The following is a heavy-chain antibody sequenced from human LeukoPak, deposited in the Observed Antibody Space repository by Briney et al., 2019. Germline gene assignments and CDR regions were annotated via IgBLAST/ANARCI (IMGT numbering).Heavy chain of an antibody. CDR2: IIPILDIA. D-gene: IGHD1-26*01. V-gene: IGHV1-69*04. J-gene: IGHJ4*02. CDR1: GGTFSSYA. CDR3: AGIVGASYYFDY. Sequence: SVKVSCKASGGTFSSYAISWVRQAPGQGLEWMGRIIPILDIANHAQKFQDRVTITADKSTSTAYMELSSLRSEDTAVYYCAGIVGASYYFDYWGQGTLVTVSS.